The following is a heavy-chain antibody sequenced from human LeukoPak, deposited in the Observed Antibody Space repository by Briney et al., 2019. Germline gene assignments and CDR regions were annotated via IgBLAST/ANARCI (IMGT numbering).Heavy chain of an antibody. D-gene: IGHD6-6*01. Sequence: GGSLRLSCAASGFTFSSYWMHWVRQAPGKGLVWISRINTDGSITNYADSVKGRFTISRDNAKNTLYLQMNSLRAEDTAVYYCATDRSSIAVRPHWGQGTLVTVSS. CDR2: INTDGSIT. CDR1: GFTFSSYW. J-gene: IGHJ4*02. CDR3: ATDRSSIAVRPH. V-gene: IGHV3-74*01.